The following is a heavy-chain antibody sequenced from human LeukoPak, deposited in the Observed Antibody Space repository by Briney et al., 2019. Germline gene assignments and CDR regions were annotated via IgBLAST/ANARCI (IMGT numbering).Heavy chain of an antibody. D-gene: IGHD6-19*01. V-gene: IGHV3-23*01. Sequence: LAGGSLRLSCAASGFTFSSYAMSWVRQAPGKGLEWVSAISGSGGSTYYADSVKGRFTISGDNSKNTLYLQMNSLRAEDTAVYYCAKTVPKWLAPFDYWGQGTLVTVSS. J-gene: IGHJ4*02. CDR3: AKTVPKWLAPFDY. CDR2: ISGSGGST. CDR1: GFTFSSYA.